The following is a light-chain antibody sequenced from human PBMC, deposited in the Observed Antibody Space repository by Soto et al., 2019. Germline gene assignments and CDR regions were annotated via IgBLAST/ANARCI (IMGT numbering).Light chain of an antibody. J-gene: IGKJ4*01. CDR3: QQYGSSPPLT. CDR2: GAS. V-gene: IGKV3-20*01. Sequence: EIVLTQSPGTLSLSPGERATLSCRASQSVSSSYLGWYQQKPGQAPRLLIYGASSRATGIPDRFSGSGSRRDFTLTISRLETEDFAVYYCQQYGSSPPLTFGGGTQVEIK. CDR1: QSVSSSY.